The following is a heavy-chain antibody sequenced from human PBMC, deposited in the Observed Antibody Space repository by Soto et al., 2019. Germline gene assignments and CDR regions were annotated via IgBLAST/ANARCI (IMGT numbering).Heavy chain of an antibody. CDR3: ARSAGNFDP. Sequence: SQTLSLTCAISGDSVSSNRAVWNWIRQSPSRGLEWLGRTYYRSKWYNDYAVSVKSRITINPDTSKNQFSLKLSSMTAADTAIYYCARSAGNFDPWGQGTLVTGSS. V-gene: IGHV6-1*01. CDR1: GDSVSSNRAV. CDR2: TYYRSKWYN. J-gene: IGHJ5*02.